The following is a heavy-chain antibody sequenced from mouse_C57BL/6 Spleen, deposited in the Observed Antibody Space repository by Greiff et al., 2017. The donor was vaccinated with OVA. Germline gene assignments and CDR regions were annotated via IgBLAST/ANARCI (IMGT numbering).Heavy chain of an antibody. Sequence: QVQLKESGPGLVAPSQSLSITCTVSGFSLTSYGVHWVRQPPGTGLEWLVVIWSDGSTTYTSALKSRLSISKDNSKSQVFVKMNSLQTEDTAMYYFARHDGYDSHHDGDWFAYWGQGTLVTVSA. J-gene: IGHJ3*01. D-gene: IGHD2-3*01. CDR2: IWSDGST. V-gene: IGHV2-6-1*01. CDR1: GFSLTSYG. CDR3: ARHDGYDSHHDGDWFAY.